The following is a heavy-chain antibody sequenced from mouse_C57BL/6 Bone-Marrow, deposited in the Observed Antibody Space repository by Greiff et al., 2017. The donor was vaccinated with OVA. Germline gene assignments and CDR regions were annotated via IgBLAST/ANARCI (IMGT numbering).Heavy chain of an antibody. J-gene: IGHJ2*01. Sequence: QVQLQQPGAELVMPGASVKLSCKASGYTFTSYWMHWVKQRPGQGLEWIGEIDPSDSYTNYNQKFKGKSTLTVDKSSSTAYMQLSSLTSEDSAVYYSARGWLLNPFDYWGQGTTLTVSS. CDR3: ARGWLLNPFDY. D-gene: IGHD2-3*01. V-gene: IGHV1-69*01. CDR2: IDPSDSYT. CDR1: GYTFTSYW.